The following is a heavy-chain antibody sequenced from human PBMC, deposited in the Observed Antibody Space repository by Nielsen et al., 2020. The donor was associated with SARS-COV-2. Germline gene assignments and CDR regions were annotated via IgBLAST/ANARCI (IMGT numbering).Heavy chain of an antibody. Sequence: GGSLRLSCAASGFTFSSYWMHWVRQAPGKGLVWVSRINSDGSSTSYADSVKGRFTISRDNAKNTLYLQMNSLRAEETAVYYCARAFEELGYCSSTSCPFDYWGQGTLVTVSS. CDR1: GFTFSSYW. CDR2: INSDGSST. CDR3: ARAFEELGYCSSTSCPFDY. V-gene: IGHV3-74*01. D-gene: IGHD2-2*01. J-gene: IGHJ4*02.